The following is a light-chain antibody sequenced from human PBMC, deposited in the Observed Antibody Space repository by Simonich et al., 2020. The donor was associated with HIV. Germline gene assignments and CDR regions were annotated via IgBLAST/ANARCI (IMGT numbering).Light chain of an antibody. V-gene: IGKV1-13*02. CDR1: QDIRSA. CDR3: QQYNGYPLT. J-gene: IGKJ4*01. CDR2: DAS. Sequence: AIQLTQSPSSLSASVGDRVTITCRKSQDIRSALAGYQQKPGKTPMVLIYDASRLESGVPSRFSGSGSGTDFTLTISGLQPEDFAVYYCQQYNGYPLTFGGGTKVEIK.